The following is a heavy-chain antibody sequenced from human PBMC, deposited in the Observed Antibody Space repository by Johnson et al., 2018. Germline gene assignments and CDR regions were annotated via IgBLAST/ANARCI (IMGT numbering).Heavy chain of an antibody. V-gene: IGHV4-59*01. D-gene: IGHD5-24*01. J-gene: IGHJ6*02. CDR1: GGSISSYH. Sequence: QVQLQESGAGLVKPSEPLSLTCTVSGGSISSYHWNWIRQPPGKGLEWIGYIYYSGSTNYNPSLKSRVPIPVDTSKNQFSLKLSSVTAADTAVYYCARDKLQSYYHYGRDGWGQGTTVTVSS. CDR3: ARDKLQSYYHYGRDG. CDR2: IYYSGST.